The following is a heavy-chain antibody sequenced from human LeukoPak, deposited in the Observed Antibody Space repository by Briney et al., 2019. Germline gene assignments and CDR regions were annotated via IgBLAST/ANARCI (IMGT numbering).Heavy chain of an antibody. CDR3: ARDRYYYGSGDILLDY. CDR1: GGSISSYY. D-gene: IGHD3-10*01. CDR2: IYTSGST. V-gene: IGHV4-4*07. Sequence: SETLSLTCTVSGGSISSYYWSWIRQPAGKGLEWIGRIYTSGSTNYNPSLKSRVTMSVDTSKNQFSLKLSPVTAADTAVYYCARDRYYYGSGDILLDYWGQGTLVTVSS. J-gene: IGHJ4*02.